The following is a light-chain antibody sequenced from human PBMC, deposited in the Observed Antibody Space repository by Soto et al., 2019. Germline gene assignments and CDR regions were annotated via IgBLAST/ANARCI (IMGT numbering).Light chain of an antibody. Sequence: DIPMTKSPSPLSGSVGDRVTITWWASQTISSWMAWNHQKPGKAPKLLIYKASTLKSGVPSRFSGIGSGTEFTLTISSLQPDDFATYYSQHYNSYSEAFGQGTKVDI. J-gene: IGKJ1*01. CDR1: QTISSW. CDR3: QHYNSYSEA. CDR2: KAS. V-gene: IGKV1-5*03.